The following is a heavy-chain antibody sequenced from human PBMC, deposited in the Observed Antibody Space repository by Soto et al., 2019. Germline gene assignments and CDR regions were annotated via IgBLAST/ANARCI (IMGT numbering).Heavy chain of an antibody. CDR2: INHSRST. D-gene: IGHD3-10*01. CDR1: GGSFIGYY. J-gene: IGHJ4*02. Sequence: SETLSLTCAVYGGSFIGYYWIFIRHPACKWLEWIVEINHSRSTNYNPSLKSRVTISVDTSKNQCSVKMSSVTAADKAVYYCSRALHRITMVRGVMGIDYWGQGTMVTVSS. CDR3: SRALHRITMVRGVMGIDY. V-gene: IGHV4-34*01.